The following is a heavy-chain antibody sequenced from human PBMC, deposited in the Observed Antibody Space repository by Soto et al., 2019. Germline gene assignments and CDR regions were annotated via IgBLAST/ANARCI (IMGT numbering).Heavy chain of an antibody. CDR1: GGSVSSGSYY. J-gene: IGHJ6*02. Sequence: SETLSLTCTVSGGSVSSGSYYWSWIRQPPGKGLEWIGYIYYSGSTNYNPSLKSRVTISVDTSKNQFSLKLSSVTAADTAVYYCARGSGDSSGWYSYYYYYYGMDVWGQGTTVTVSS. CDR2: IYYSGST. D-gene: IGHD6-19*01. CDR3: ARGSGDSSGWYSYYYYYYGMDV. V-gene: IGHV4-61*01.